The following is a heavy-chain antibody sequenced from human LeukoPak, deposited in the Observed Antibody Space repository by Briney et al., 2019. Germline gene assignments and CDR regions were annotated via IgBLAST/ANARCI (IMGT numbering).Heavy chain of an antibody. J-gene: IGHJ4*02. Sequence: AGGSLRLSCAACGFTFSSYAMSWVRQAPGKGLEWVSAISGVGGSTYYADSVKGRFTISRDNSKNTLYLQMNSLRAEDTAVYYCAKIVGGYDISGYVANGQLDYWGQGTLVTVSS. CDR3: AKIVGGYDISGYVANGQLDY. CDR2: ISGVGGST. D-gene: IGHD3-22*01. CDR1: GFTFSSYA. V-gene: IGHV3-23*01.